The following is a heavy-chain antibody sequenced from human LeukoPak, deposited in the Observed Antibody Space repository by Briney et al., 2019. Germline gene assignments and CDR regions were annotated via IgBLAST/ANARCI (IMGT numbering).Heavy chain of an antibody. CDR3: ARVESEIAPSHPYNWFDP. Sequence: PSQTLSLTCTVSGGSISSGDYYWSWIRQPPGKGLVWIGYIYYSGSTYYNPSLKSRVTISVDTSKNQFSLKLSSVTAADTAVYYCARVESEIAPSHPYNWFDPWGQGTLVTVSS. D-gene: IGHD6-13*01. J-gene: IGHJ5*02. V-gene: IGHV4-30-4*01. CDR2: IYYSGST. CDR1: GGSISSGDYY.